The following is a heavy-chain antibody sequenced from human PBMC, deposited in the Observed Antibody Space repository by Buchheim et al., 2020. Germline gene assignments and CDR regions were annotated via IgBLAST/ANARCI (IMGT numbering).Heavy chain of an antibody. CDR2: IRGSGGST. CDR3: AKDLGFGELFPDTN. J-gene: IGHJ4*02. Sequence: EVQLLESGGGLVQPGGSLRLSCAASGFTFSSYAMSWVPQAPGKGLEWGSAIRGSGGSTYYADSVKGRLTISRSNSKNTMYLQMNSLRAEDTAVYYCAKDLGFGELFPDTNWGQGTL. D-gene: IGHD3-10*01. CDR1: GFTFSSYA. V-gene: IGHV3-23*01.